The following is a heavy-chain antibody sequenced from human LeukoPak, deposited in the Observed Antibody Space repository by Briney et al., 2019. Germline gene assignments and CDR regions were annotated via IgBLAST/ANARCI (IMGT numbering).Heavy chain of an antibody. D-gene: IGHD3-22*01. J-gene: IGHJ4*02. CDR2: ISGSGGGT. V-gene: IGHV3-23*01. CDR1: GFTFSSYA. Sequence: PGGSLRPSCAASGFTFSSYAMSWVRQAPGKGLEWVSAISGSGGGTYYADSVKGRFTISRDNSKNTLYLQMNSLRAEDTAVYYCAKDGEIAVVKDWGQGTLVTVSS. CDR3: AKDGEIAVVKD.